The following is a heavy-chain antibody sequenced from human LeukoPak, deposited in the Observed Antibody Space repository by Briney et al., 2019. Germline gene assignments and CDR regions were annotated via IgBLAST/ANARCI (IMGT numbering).Heavy chain of an antibody. J-gene: IGHJ4*02. CDR3: AKAHCSSTSCSRADN. Sequence: GGSLRLSCAASGFTFVGYAMSWVRQAPGKGLEWVSAISGSGGSTYYADSVKGRVTISRVQSTNTVYLQMNSLRADDTAVYYCAKAHCSSTSCSRADNWGQGTLVTVSS. CDR2: ISGSGGST. V-gene: IGHV3-23*01. D-gene: IGHD2-2*01. CDR1: GFTFVGYA.